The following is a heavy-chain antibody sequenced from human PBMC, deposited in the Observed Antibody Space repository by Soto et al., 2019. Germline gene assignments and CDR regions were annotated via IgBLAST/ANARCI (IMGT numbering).Heavy chain of an antibody. Sequence: GESLKISCKGSGYDFSSYWIAWVRQMPGKGLEWMGMIYPGDSDTKYSPSFQGRVTISADRSTSTAYLHWGSLTASDTAMYFCARREKWHDFEYWGQGSLVTVSS. J-gene: IGHJ4*02. V-gene: IGHV5-51*01. CDR3: ARREKWHDFEY. D-gene: IGHD5-12*01. CDR1: GYDFSSYW. CDR2: IYPGDSDT.